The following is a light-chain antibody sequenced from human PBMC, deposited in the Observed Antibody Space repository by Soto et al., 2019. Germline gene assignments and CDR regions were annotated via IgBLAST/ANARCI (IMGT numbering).Light chain of an antibody. CDR3: MQTLESRT. J-gene: IGKJ1*01. Sequence: MTPSPLSLTVTPGAPASISCRSSRSLLKANGYTYFHWFLQKPGQSPQLLIYLGYNRAPGVPDRFSGTGSGTDFTLKISRVEAEDVGVYYCMQTLESRTFGQGTKVDIK. CDR2: LGY. CDR1: RSLLKANGYTY. V-gene: IGKV2-28*01.